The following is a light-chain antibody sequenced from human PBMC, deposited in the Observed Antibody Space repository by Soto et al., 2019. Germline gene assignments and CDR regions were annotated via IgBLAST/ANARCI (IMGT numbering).Light chain of an antibody. CDR2: AAS. J-gene: IGKJ1*01. V-gene: IGKV1-39*01. CDR1: RSISRY. Sequence: DIQMTQSPSSLSASVGDRVNMTCRASRSISRYLSWYQQKPGKAPNLLIYAASSLQSGVPSRCSGAGSGTDFTLTIGNLHPEDFAIYYCKQSYSSQWTFGQGTKVEI. CDR3: KQSYSSQWT.